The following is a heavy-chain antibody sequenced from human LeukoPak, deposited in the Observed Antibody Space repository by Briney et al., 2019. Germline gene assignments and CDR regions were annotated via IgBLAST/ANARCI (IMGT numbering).Heavy chain of an antibody. V-gene: IGHV4-31*03. D-gene: IGHD7-27*01. CDR1: GGSISSGGYY. CDR3: ARDGFTGDPDWWARYLSMDV. CDR2: IYYRWST. J-gene: IGHJ6*02. Sequence: PSETLSLTCTVSGGSISSGGYYWNWIRQHPGKGLEGIGNIYYRWSTYYNPSLKSRLTISVDTSKDQFSLKLSSVTAADTAVYYCARDGFTGDPDWWARYLSMDVWGQGTTVTVSS.